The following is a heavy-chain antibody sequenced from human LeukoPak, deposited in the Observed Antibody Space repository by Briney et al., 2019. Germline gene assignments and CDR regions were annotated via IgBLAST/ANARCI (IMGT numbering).Heavy chain of an antibody. J-gene: IGHJ4*02. CDR2: ISPTGSTT. D-gene: IGHD6-6*01. Sequence: GGSLRLSCTASGFSFSGHGMHWARQLPGKGLVWVSRISPTGSTTSYADSVKGRFTVSRDNAKNTLYLQVNNLRAEDTAVYYCARGPNSNWSGLDFWGQGTLLTVSS. CDR1: GFSFSGHG. CDR3: ARGPNSNWSGLDF. V-gene: IGHV3-74*01.